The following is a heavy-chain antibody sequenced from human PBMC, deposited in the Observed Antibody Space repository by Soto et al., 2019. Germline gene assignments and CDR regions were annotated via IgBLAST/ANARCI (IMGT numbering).Heavy chain of an antibody. CDR1: GYTFNSKY. V-gene: IGHV1-46*02. CDR2: INPSGGST. CDR3: ASDRSQWELLGY. J-gene: IGHJ4*02. Sequence: GTSVEVSCKASGYTFNSKYMHWVRQAPGQGLEWMGIINPSGGSTSYAQKFQGRVTMTRDTSTSTVYMELSSLRSEDTAVYYCASDRSQWELLGYWGQGTLVTASS. D-gene: IGHD1-26*01.